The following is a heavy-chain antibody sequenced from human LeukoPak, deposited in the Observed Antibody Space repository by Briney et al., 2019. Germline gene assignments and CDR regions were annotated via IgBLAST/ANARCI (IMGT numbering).Heavy chain of an antibody. V-gene: IGHV4-34*01. CDR1: GGSFSGYY. Sequence: PSETLSLTCAVYGGSFSGYYWSWIRQPPGKGLEWIGEINHSGSTNYNPSLKSRVTISVDTSKNQFSLKLSSVTAADTAVYYCARLRPYYYYYYMDVWGKGTTVTISS. J-gene: IGHJ6*03. CDR2: INHSGST. CDR3: ARLRPYYYYYYMDV.